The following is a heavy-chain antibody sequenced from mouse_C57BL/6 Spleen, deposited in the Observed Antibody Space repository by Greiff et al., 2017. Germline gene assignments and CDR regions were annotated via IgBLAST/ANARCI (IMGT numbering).Heavy chain of an antibody. D-gene: IGHD1-1*01. Sequence: EVQLQQSGPELVKPGASVKIPCKASGYTFTDYNMDWVKQSHGQRLEWIGDINPNNGGTIYNQKFKGKATLTVDKSCSTAYMERRSLTSEDTAVYYCASQTGYYYGSSYWYFDVWGTGTTVTVSS. CDR2: INPNNGGT. J-gene: IGHJ1*03. CDR3: ASQTGYYYGSSYWYFDV. V-gene: IGHV1-18*01. CDR1: GYTFTDYN.